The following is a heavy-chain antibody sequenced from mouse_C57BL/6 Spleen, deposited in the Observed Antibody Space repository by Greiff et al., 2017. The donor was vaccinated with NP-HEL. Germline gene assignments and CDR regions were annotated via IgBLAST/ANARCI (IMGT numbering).Heavy chain of an antibody. J-gene: IGHJ2*01. CDR1: GYTFTNYW. Sequence: VHLVESGAELVRPGTSVKMSCKASGYTFTNYWIGWAKQRPGHGLEWIGDIYPGGGYTNYNEKFKGKATLTADKSSSTAYMQFSSLTSEDSAIYYCARYSNGYFDYWGQGTTLTVSS. CDR2: IYPGGGYT. D-gene: IGHD2-5*01. V-gene: IGHV1-63*01. CDR3: ARYSNGYFDY.